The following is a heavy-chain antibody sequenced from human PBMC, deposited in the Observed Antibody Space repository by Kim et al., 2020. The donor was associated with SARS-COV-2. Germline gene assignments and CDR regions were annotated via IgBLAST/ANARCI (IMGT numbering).Heavy chain of an antibody. V-gene: IGHV3-30*18. J-gene: IGHJ4*02. Sequence: GGSLRLSCAASGFTFSSYGMHWVRQAPGKGLAWVAVISYDGSNKYDAYSVKGRFTISRDNSKNTLDLQMNSLRAEETAVYYCAKDLSSSWYNVFDYWGQGPLVTVSS. CDR3: AKDLSSSWYNVFDY. CDR1: GFTFSSYG. D-gene: IGHD6-13*01. CDR2: ISYDGSNK.